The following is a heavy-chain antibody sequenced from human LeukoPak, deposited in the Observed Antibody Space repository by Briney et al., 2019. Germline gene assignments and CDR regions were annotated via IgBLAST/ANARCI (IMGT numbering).Heavy chain of an antibody. CDR1: GFNFANHA. J-gene: IGHJ4*02. V-gene: IGHV3-23*01. D-gene: IGHD2-21*02. CDR2: ISGGGDIT. Sequence: QSGGSLRLSWAASGFNFANHAMSWVRQTPGKGLEWVSAISGGGDITYYADSVTGRFTISRDNSKDTLFLQMHSLRPGDTAVYYCVREDTPATANYWGQGTLVTISS. CDR3: VREDTPATANY.